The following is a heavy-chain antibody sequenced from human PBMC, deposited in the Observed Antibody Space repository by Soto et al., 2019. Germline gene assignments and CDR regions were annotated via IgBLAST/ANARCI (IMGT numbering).Heavy chain of an antibody. D-gene: IGHD3-9*01. CDR3: ARVLEGDILTGYSPGYFDS. Sequence: GGSLRLSCAASGFTFSSYSMNWVRQAPGKGLEWVSSISSSSSYIYYADSVKGRFTISRDNAKNSLYLQMNSLRAEDTAVYYYARVLEGDILTGYSPGYFDSWGRETLVTASP. J-gene: IGHJ4*02. CDR1: GFTFSSYS. CDR2: ISSSSSYI. V-gene: IGHV3-21*01.